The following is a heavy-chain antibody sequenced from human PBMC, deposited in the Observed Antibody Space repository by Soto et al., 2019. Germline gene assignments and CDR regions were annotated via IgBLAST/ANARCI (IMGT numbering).Heavy chain of an antibody. Sequence: EVQLVESGGGLVKPGGSLRLSCAASGFTFSSYRMNWVRQAPGKGLEWVSSISSSSSYIYYADSVKGRFTISSDNAKNSMYLRMNSLRDEDTAVYYCARDTYDDFWSGYVEGGYYYYGMDVWGQGTTFTFSS. V-gene: IGHV3-21*01. CDR2: ISSSSSYI. CDR1: GFTFSSYR. D-gene: IGHD3-3*01. CDR3: ARDTYDDFWSGYVEGGYYYYGMDV. J-gene: IGHJ6*02.